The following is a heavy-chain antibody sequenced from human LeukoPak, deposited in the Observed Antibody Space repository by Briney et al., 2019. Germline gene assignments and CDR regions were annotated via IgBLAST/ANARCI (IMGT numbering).Heavy chain of an antibody. CDR2: INHSGST. CDR1: GGSFSGYY. Sequence: SETLSLTCAVYGGSFSGYYWSWIRQPPGRGLEWIGEINHSGSTNYNPSLKSRVTISVDTSKNQFSLKLSSVTAADTAVYYCASTYYYGSGSYYMVDYWGQGTLVIVSS. CDR3: ASTYYYGSGSYYMVDY. D-gene: IGHD3-10*01. J-gene: IGHJ4*02. V-gene: IGHV4-34*01.